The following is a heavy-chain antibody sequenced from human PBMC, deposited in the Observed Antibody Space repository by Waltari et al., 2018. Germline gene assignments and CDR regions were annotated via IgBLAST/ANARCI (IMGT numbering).Heavy chain of an antibody. J-gene: IGHJ4*02. CDR3: ARDRGRGLYFDS. D-gene: IGHD2-15*01. CDR1: GDSMSENYW. Sequence: QLQLQQSGPGLVKPSESLSLTCGVSGDSMSENYWWSWVRQSPEKGLEWIGQIHRSGRTYYNPSLESRVSVSMETSNNKFFLKLSSAIAADTAVYYCARDRGRGLYFDSWGQGTLVTVSP. CDR2: IHRSGRT. V-gene: IGHV4-4*02.